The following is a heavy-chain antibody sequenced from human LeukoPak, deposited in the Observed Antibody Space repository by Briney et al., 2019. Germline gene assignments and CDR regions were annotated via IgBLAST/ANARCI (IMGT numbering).Heavy chain of an antibody. J-gene: IGHJ6*03. CDR2: IYYSGST. Sequence: SETLSLTCTVSGGSISSGDYYWSWIRQPPGKGLEWIGYIYYSGSTYYNPSLKSRVTISVDTSKNQFSLKLSSVTAADTAIYYCARSVVIPAAYYYYYYMDVWGKGTTVTVSS. V-gene: IGHV4-30-4*01. CDR1: GGSISSGDYY. D-gene: IGHD2-2*01. CDR3: ARSVVIPAAYYYYYYMDV.